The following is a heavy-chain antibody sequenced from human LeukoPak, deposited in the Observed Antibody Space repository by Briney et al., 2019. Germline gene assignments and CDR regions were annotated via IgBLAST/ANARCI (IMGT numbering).Heavy chain of an antibody. V-gene: IGHV3-53*01. Sequence: GGSPRLSCAASGFTVSSNYMSWVRQAPGKGLEWVSVIYSGGNTYYADSVKGRFTISRDNSKNTLYLQMNSLRAEDTAVYYCASLPYSAPFSFDYWGQGTLVTVSS. CDR2: IYSGGNT. CDR3: ASLPYSAPFSFDY. CDR1: GFTVSSNY. J-gene: IGHJ4*02. D-gene: IGHD2-15*01.